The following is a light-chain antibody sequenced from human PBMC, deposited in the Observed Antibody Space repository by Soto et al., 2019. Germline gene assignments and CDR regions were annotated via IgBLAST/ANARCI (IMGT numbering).Light chain of an antibody. CDR3: QQSYSTQYT. J-gene: IGKJ2*01. CDR2: AAS. V-gene: IGKV1-39*01. Sequence: DIQMTQSPSSLSASVGDRVTITCRASQSISSYLNWYQQKPGKAPKLLIYAASSLQSGVPSRFSGSGSGKDFTLTISSLQPEDFATYYCQQSYSTQYTFGQGTKLEIK. CDR1: QSISSY.